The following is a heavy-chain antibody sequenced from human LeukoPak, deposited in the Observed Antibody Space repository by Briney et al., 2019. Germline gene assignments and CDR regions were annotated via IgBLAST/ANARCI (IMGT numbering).Heavy chain of an antibody. V-gene: IGHV4-59*02. J-gene: IGHJ5*01. CDR2: IFHTGIT. CDR1: GGSVTKYY. CDR3: ARDLFPINWFES. Sequence: TSETLSLTCTVSGGSVTKYYWHWIRQAPGKGLEWIGFIFHTGITNYNPSLKSRVTISVDTSKNQFSPKLTSVTAADTAVYFCARDLFPINWFESWGQGTLVTVSS. D-gene: IGHD2-2*02.